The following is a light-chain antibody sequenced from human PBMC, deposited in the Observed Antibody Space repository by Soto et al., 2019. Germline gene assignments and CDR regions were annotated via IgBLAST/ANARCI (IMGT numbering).Light chain of an antibody. J-gene: IGLJ2*01. CDR3: SSYTSSSTLE. CDR1: SSDVGGYNY. CDR2: EVS. V-gene: IGLV2-14*01. Sequence: VLTQPASVSGSPGQSITISCTGTSSDVGGYNYVSWYQQHPGKAPKLMIYEVSNRPSGVSNRFSGSKSGNTASLTISGLQAEDEADYYCSSYTSSSTLEFGGGTKVTVL.